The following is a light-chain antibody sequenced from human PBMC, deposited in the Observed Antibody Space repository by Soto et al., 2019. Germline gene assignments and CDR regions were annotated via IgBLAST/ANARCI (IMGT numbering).Light chain of an antibody. J-gene: IGLJ1*01. CDR2: DVT. Sequence: QSALTQPASVSGSPGQSITISCTGTSSDIGTYNFVSWYQQHPGKAPKLMIYDVTNRPSGVAIRFSGSKSGNTASLNISGLQAEDEADYYCSSYTASASYVFGGGTKLTVL. CDR1: SSDIGTYNF. V-gene: IGLV2-14*03. CDR3: SSYTASASYV.